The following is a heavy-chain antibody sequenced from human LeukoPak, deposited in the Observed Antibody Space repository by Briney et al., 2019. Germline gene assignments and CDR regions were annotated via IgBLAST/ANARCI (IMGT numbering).Heavy chain of an antibody. CDR1: GFTFSNYA. CDR3: AKDLSSGWYVSDY. J-gene: IGHJ4*02. Sequence: PGGSLRLSCAASGFTFSNYAMNRVRQAPGKGLEWVSTISGGGDSAYYADSVKGRFTISRDNSRNTLYLQMNSLRAEDTAVYYCAKDLSSGWYVSDYWGQGTLVTVSS. CDR2: ISGGGDSA. V-gene: IGHV3-23*01. D-gene: IGHD6-19*01.